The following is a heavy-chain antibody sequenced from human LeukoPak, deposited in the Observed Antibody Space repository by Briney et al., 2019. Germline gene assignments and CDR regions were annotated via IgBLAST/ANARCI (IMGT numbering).Heavy chain of an antibody. CDR3: ARRVYSTSWSYYFDY. CDR1: GGSISSYY. J-gene: IGHJ4*02. Sequence: SETLSLTCTVSGGSISSYYWSWIRQPAGKGLEWIGRIYTSGSTNYNPSLKSRVTISVGTSRNQFSLKLSSVTAADTAVYYCARRVYSTSWSYYFDYWGQGTLVTVSS. D-gene: IGHD6-13*01. CDR2: IYTSGST. V-gene: IGHV4-4*07.